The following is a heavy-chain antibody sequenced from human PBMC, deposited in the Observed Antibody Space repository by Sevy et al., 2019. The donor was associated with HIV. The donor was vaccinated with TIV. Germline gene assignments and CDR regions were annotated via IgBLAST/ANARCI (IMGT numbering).Heavy chain of an antibody. Sequence: ASVKVSCKASGYTFTSYGISWVRQAPGQGLEWMGWISAYNGNTNYAQKLQGRVTMTTDTSTSTAYTELRSLRSDDTAVYYCARELGGSIAAAGLVAHLDYWGQGTLVTVSS. CDR3: ARELGGSIAAAGLVAHLDY. CDR2: ISAYNGNT. D-gene: IGHD6-13*01. V-gene: IGHV1-18*01. CDR1: GYTFTSYG. J-gene: IGHJ4*02.